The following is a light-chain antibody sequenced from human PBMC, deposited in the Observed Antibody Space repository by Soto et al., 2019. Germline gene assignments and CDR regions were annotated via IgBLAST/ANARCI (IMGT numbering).Light chain of an antibody. V-gene: IGLV2-23*01. CDR3: CSYAGFEV. CDR1: SSDVGSYNL. Sequence: QSVLTQPASVSGSPGQSITISCTGTSSDVGSYNLVSWYQQHPGKAPKLMIYEGSKRPSGASNRFSGSKSGNTASLTISGLQAEDEADYYCCSYAGFEVFGTGTKLTVL. J-gene: IGLJ1*01. CDR2: EGS.